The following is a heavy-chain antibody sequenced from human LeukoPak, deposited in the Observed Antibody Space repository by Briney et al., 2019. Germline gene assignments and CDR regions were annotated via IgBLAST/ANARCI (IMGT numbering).Heavy chain of an antibody. CDR1: GFTVSSNY. CDR3: ARGGSSWQNYLDY. J-gene: IGHJ4*02. V-gene: IGHV3-66*01. CDR2: IYSGGYT. D-gene: IGHD6-13*01. Sequence: PGGSLRPSCAASGFTVSSNYMTWVRQALGKGLEWVSIIYSGGYTDYADSVKGRFIIATDNSKNTLYLQLNSLRVEDTAVYYCARGGSSWQNYLDYWGQGILVTVSS.